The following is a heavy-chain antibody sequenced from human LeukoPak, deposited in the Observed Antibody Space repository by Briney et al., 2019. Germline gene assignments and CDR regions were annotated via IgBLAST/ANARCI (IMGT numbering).Heavy chain of an antibody. CDR3: ARASPITMIVVVIPGYFDY. V-gene: IGHV4-34*01. J-gene: IGHJ4*02. Sequence: SETLSLTCPVYGGSFSGYYWSWIRQPPGKGLEWIGEINHSGSTNYNPSLKSRVTISVDTSKNQFSLKLSSVTAADTAVYYCARASPITMIVVVIPGYFDYWGQGTLVTVSS. CDR2: INHSGST. CDR1: GGSFSGYY. D-gene: IGHD3-22*01.